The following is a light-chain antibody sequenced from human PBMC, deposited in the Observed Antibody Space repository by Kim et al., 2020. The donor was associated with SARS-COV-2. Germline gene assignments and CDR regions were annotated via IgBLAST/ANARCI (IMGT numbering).Light chain of an antibody. Sequence: SSLPPPRSLSGSPGQSVTISCTGTSSDVGGYRYVSWYQQHPGKAPKLMIYSVTNRPSGVPDRFSGSKSGNTASLTISGLQAEDEADYYCCSYAGNYVVFGGGTQLTVL. J-gene: IGLJ2*01. CDR1: SSDVGGYRY. V-gene: IGLV2-11*01. CDR2: SVT. CDR3: CSYAGNYVV.